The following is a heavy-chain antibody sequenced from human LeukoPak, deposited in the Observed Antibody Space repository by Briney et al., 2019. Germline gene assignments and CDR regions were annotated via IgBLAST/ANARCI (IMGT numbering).Heavy chain of an antibody. Sequence: GGSLRLSCAASGFSFSTYWMHCVRQVPGKGLVWVSRVDSGGGRITYADSLKSRFTISRDNAKNTLYLQMNSLRAEDTGVYYCVRDEGKMTTIRGFDYWGQGTLVTVSS. V-gene: IGHV3-74*01. CDR2: VDSGGGRI. J-gene: IGHJ4*02. D-gene: IGHD5-24*01. CDR1: GFSFSTYW. CDR3: VRDEGKMTTIRGFDY.